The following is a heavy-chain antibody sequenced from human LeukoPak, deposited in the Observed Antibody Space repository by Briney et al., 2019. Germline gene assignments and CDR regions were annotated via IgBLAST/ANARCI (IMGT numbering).Heavy chain of an antibody. Sequence: PGGSLTLFCAASGFTFSSYAMTWVRQAPGKGLEGVSAISCGGGTTFYADSVKGRFTISRDDSENTLYLQMNSLRAGDTAVYYCAKDRSYYYDNSGDYWGQGTLVSVSS. V-gene: IGHV3-23*01. CDR3: AKDRSYYYDNSGDY. J-gene: IGHJ4*02. D-gene: IGHD3-22*01. CDR2: ISCGGGTT. CDR1: GFTFSSYA.